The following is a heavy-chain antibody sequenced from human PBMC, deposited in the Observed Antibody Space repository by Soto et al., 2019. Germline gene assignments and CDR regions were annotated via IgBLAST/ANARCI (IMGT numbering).Heavy chain of an antibody. CDR1: GGTFSSYA. V-gene: IGHV1-69*06. Sequence: ASVKVSCKASGGTFSSYAISWVRQAPGHGLEWMGGIIPIFGTANYAQKFQGRVTITADKSTSTAYMELSSLRSEDTAVYYCARDWGTYYDFWSGSAMDVWGQGTTVTVSS. CDR2: IIPIFGTA. J-gene: IGHJ6*02. D-gene: IGHD3-3*01. CDR3: ARDWGTYYDFWSGSAMDV.